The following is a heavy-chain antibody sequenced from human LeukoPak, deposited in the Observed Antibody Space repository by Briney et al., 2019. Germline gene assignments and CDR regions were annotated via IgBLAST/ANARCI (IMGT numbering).Heavy chain of an antibody. CDR3: ARDLAPAAGYSSGWYVGDY. D-gene: IGHD6-19*01. J-gene: IGHJ4*02. Sequence: ASVKVSCKASGYTFTGYYMHWVRQAPGQGLEWMGIINPSGGSTSYAQKFQGRVTMTRDTSTSTVYTELSSLRSEDTAVYYCARDLAPAAGYSSGWYVGDYWGQGTLVTVSS. CDR1: GYTFTGYY. V-gene: IGHV1-46*01. CDR2: INPSGGST.